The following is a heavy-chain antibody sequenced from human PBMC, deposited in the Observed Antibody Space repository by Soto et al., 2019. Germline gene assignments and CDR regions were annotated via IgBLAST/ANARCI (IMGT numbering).Heavy chain of an antibody. Sequence: GGSLRLSCAASGFTVSSNYMSWVRQAPGKGLEWVSVIYSGGSTYYADSVKGRFTISRDNSKNTLYLQMNSLRAEDKAVYYCARDWWFDQTDGGSHPIRHPYYYYGMDVWGQGTTVTVSS. CDR2: IYSGGST. CDR1: GFTVSSNY. D-gene: IGHD2-15*01. CDR3: ARDWWFDQTDGGSHPIRHPYYYYGMDV. J-gene: IGHJ6*02. V-gene: IGHV3-53*01.